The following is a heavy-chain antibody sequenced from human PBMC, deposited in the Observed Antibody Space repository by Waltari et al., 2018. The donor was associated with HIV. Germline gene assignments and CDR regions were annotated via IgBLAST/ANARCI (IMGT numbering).Heavy chain of an antibody. D-gene: IGHD6-13*01. J-gene: IGHJ3*02. V-gene: IGHV3-21*01. CDR3: ARDLGIAAAATDAFDI. CDR1: GFTFRSSS. CDR2: ISSSSSYI. Sequence: EVQLVESGGGLVKPGGSRRLSCAASGFTFRSSSMTWVSLSPGKGLEWVSSISSSSSYIYYADSVKGRFTISRDNAKNSLYLQMNSLRAEDTAVYYCARDLGIAAAATDAFDIWGQGTMVTVSS.